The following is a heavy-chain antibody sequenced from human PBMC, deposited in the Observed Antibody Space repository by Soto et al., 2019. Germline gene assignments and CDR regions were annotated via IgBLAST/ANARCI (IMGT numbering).Heavy chain of an antibody. CDR1: GGSISSYY. CDR2: IYYSGST. D-gene: IGHD6-13*01. CDR3: ARDPAGYFDL. Sequence: QVQLQESGPGLVKPSETLSLTCTVSGGSISSYYWSWIRQPPGKGLEWIGYIYYSGSTNYNPSLTSRVTISVDTSKNQFSLKLSSVTAADTAVYYCARDPAGYFDLWGRGTLVTVSS. J-gene: IGHJ2*01. V-gene: IGHV4-59*01.